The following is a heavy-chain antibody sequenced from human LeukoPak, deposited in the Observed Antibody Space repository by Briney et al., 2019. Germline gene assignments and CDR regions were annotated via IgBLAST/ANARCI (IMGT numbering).Heavy chain of an antibody. D-gene: IGHD3-10*01. CDR1: GGSIGSYY. Sequence: SETLSLTCTVSGGSIGSYYWSWIRQPPGKGLEWIGYIYYSGSTNYNPSLKSRVTISVDTSKNQFSLKLSSVTAADTAVYYCARFGGDYVDYWGQGTLVTVSS. CDR3: ARFGGDYVDY. V-gene: IGHV4-59*01. J-gene: IGHJ4*02. CDR2: IYYSGST.